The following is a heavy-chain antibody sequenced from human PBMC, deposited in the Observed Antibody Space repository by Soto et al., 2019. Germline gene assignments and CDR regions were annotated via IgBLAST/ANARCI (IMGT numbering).Heavy chain of an antibody. J-gene: IGHJ4*02. V-gene: IGHV3-23*01. CDR3: AKEDVIMVYAASIDY. CDR1: RFPFSSYS. Sequence: GGSLRLSCAASRFPFSSYSMSWVRTDPGKGLEWVSAISGSGGSTYYADSVKGRFTISRDNSKNTLYLQMNSLRAEDTAVYYCAKEDVIMVYAASIDYWGQGTLVTVSS. CDR2: ISGSGGST. D-gene: IGHD2-8*01.